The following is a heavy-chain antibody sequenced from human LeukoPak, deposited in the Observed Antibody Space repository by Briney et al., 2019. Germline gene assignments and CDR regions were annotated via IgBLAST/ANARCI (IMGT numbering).Heavy chain of an antibody. V-gene: IGHV1-8*03. CDR3: ARSGIAAAGKVGAFDY. D-gene: IGHD6-13*01. CDR1: GGTFTSYD. Sequence: ASVKVSCKASGGTFTSYDINWVRQATGQGLEWMGWMNPNSGNTGYAQKFQGRVTITRNTSISTAYMELSSLRSEDTAVYYCARSGIAAAGKVGAFDYWGQGTLVTVSS. CDR2: MNPNSGNT. J-gene: IGHJ4*02.